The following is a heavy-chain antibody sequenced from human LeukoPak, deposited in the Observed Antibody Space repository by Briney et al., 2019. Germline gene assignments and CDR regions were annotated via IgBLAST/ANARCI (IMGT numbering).Heavy chain of an antibody. Sequence: PGGSLRLSCAASGFLFSSYVISWVRQAPGKGLEWVSVISGSGGTTYYADSVKGRFTISRDNSQNTLFLQMNSLRAEDTAVYYCAKASGAVAGPDYYYYGMDVWGQGTTVTVSS. J-gene: IGHJ6*02. V-gene: IGHV3-23*01. CDR1: GFLFSSYV. D-gene: IGHD6-19*01. CDR3: AKASGAVAGPDYYYYGMDV. CDR2: ISGSGGTT.